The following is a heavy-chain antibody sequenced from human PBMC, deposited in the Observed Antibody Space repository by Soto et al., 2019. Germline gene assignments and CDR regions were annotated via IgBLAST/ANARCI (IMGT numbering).Heavy chain of an antibody. V-gene: IGHV4-61*01. Sequence: LSLTCSVSGDSVSIDRYFWTWIRQPPGKGLEWIAYISYTGDTNYNPSLKSRVTISIDTSRNQFSLTLTSVTAADTAVYFCARIVVGATVDLWGQGSLVTVSS. CDR1: GDSVSIDRYF. D-gene: IGHD1-26*01. CDR2: ISYTGDT. CDR3: ARIVVGATVDL. J-gene: IGHJ5*02.